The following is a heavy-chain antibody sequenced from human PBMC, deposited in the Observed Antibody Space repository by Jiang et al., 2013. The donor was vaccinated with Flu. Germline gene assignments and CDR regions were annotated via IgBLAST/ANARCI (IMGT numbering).Heavy chain of an antibody. Sequence: VQLLESGGGLVQPGGSLRLSCAASGFPFSAYALSWVRQAPGKGLEWLSGISGNAADTTYADPVKGRFTLSRDNSKNTLFLQMTSLRAEDTAVYYCAKRGGGGYFDYWGQGTLVTVSS. CDR2: ISGNAADT. CDR1: GFPFSAYA. V-gene: IGHV3-23*01. J-gene: IGHJ4*02. D-gene: IGHD2-15*01. CDR3: AKRGGGGYFDY.